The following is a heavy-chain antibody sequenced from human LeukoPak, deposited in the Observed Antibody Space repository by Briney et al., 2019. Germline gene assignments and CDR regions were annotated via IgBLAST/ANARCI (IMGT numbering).Heavy chain of an antibody. Sequence: GGSLRLSCAASGFSVSSNYMSWVRQAPGKGLEWVSVLYSSGYSKYADSVKGRFSISRDNSENTLSLQMNSLRAEDTAVYYCARGGGLGYCSSTSCRALYYYYYMDVWGKGTTVTVSS. CDR1: GFSVSSNY. D-gene: IGHD2-2*01. CDR2: LYSSGYS. CDR3: ARGGGLGYCSSTSCRALYYYYYMDV. J-gene: IGHJ6*03. V-gene: IGHV3-66*01.